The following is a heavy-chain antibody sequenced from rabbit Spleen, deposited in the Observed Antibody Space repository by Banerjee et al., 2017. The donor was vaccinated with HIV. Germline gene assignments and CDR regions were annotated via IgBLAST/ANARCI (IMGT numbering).Heavy chain of an antibody. CDR3: ARDLVTVIGWNFNL. Sequence: QSLEESGGDLVKPGASLTLTCTASGFSFSSSYYMCWVRQAPGKGLEWIACINIVTGKAVYATWAKGRFIMSRASSTTVTLQMTSLTAADTATYFCARDLVTVIGWNFNLWGPGTLVTVS. CDR2: INIVTGKA. V-gene: IGHV1S40*01. D-gene: IGHD5-1*01. J-gene: IGHJ4*01. CDR1: GFSFSSSYY.